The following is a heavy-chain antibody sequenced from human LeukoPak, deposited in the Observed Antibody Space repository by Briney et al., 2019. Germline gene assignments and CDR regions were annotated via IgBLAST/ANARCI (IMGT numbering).Heavy chain of an antibody. V-gene: IGHV3-30*02. Sequence: PGGSLRLSCAASGFNFSIFGMHWVRQAPGEGLEWVAYIGYTGTNTYYADSVKGRFTISRDNSKNTVHLQMNSLRAADTALYSCARDLTGKYYIAYWGQGTLVTVSS. CDR1: GFNFSIFG. D-gene: IGHD2-8*02. J-gene: IGHJ4*02. CDR2: IGYTGTNT. CDR3: ARDLTGKYYIAY.